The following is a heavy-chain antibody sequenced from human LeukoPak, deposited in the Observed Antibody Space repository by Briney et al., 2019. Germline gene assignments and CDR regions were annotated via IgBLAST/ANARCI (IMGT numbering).Heavy chain of an antibody. D-gene: IGHD3-10*01. V-gene: IGHV4-30-4*01. CDR1: GGSISSGDYY. Sequence: SETLSLTCTVSGGSISSGDYYWSWIRQPPGKGLEWIGYIYYSGSTYYNPSLQSRVTISVDTSKNQFSLKLSSVTAADTAVYYCARSIVRGVLRYYFDYWGQGTLVTVSS. CDR2: IYYSGST. CDR3: ARSIVRGVLRYYFDY. J-gene: IGHJ4*02.